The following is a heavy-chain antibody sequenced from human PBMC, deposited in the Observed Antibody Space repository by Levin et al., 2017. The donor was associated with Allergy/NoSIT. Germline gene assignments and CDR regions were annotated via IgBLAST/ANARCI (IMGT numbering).Heavy chain of an antibody. CDR3: ATPSRSGYELTYAFDI. J-gene: IGHJ3*02. CDR2: IYPGDSDT. CDR1: GYSFTSYW. D-gene: IGHD5-12*01. V-gene: IGHV5-51*01. Sequence: AGGSLRLSCKGSGYSFTSYWIGWVRQMPGKGLEWMGIIYPGDSDTRYSPSFQGQVTISADKSISTAYLQWSSLKASDTAMYYCATPSRSGYELTYAFDIWGQGTMVTVSS.